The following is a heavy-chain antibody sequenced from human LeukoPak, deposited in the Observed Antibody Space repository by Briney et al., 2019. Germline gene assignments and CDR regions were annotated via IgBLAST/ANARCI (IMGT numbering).Heavy chain of an antibody. CDR3: AKDRISLVRGVDY. CDR2: ISGSGGTT. Sequence: GGSLRLSCAASGFTFSSYAMSWVRQAPGKGLEWVSAISGSGGTTYYADSVKGRFTISRDNSKNTLYLQMNGLRAEDTAVYYCAKDRISLVRGVDYWGQGNLVTVSS. CDR1: GFTFSSYA. J-gene: IGHJ4*02. D-gene: IGHD3-10*01. V-gene: IGHV3-23*01.